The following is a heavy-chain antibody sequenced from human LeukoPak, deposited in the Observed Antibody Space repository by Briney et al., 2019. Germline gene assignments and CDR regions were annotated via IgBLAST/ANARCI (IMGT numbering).Heavy chain of an antibody. J-gene: IGHJ4*02. CDR1: GFTFSSYG. CDR3: ARDRHYGSGSSYYFDY. CDR2: IWYDGSNK. V-gene: IGHV3-33*01. D-gene: IGHD3-10*01. Sequence: PGRSLRLSCAASGFTFSSYGMHWVRQAPGKGLEWAAVIWYDGSNKYYADFVKGRFTISRDNSKNTLYLQMNSLRAEDTAVYYCARDRHYGSGSSYYFDYWGQGTLVTVSS.